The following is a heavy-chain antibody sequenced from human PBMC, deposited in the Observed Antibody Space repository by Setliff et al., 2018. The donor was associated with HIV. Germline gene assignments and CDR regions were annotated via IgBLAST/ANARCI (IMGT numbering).Heavy chain of an antibody. D-gene: IGHD3-3*01. CDR2: IHYSGST. Sequence: PSETLSLTCAVSGGSISSNWWSWVRQPPGKGLEWIGNIHYSGSTYYNPSLKSRVTISVDTSKNQFSLKLSSVTAADRAVYYCARLYYNFWSGYFWEHLQIDPWGQGTLVTVSS. V-gene: IGHV4-39*01. CDR1: GGSISSNW. J-gene: IGHJ5*02. CDR3: ARLYYNFWSGYFWEHLQIDP.